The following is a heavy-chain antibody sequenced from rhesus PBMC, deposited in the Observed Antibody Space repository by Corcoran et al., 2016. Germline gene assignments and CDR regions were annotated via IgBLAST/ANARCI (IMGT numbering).Heavy chain of an antibody. CDR2: FIYTGGNT. Sequence: EVQLVESGGGLAKPGGSLRLSCAASGFSFSDFYISWVLPAPGKGLEWVSGFIYTGGNTYNEESVKGRFTISRENAKNTLYLQMDSLRAEDTAVYYCARDYYSGKDRFDVWGPGVLVTVSS. V-gene: IGHV3S18*01. CDR3: ARDYYSGKDRFDV. CDR1: GFSFSDFY. D-gene: IGHD3-16*01. J-gene: IGHJ5-1*01.